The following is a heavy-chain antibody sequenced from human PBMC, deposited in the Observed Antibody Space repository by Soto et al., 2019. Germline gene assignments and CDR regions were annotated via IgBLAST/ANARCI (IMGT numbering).Heavy chain of an antibody. D-gene: IGHD6-19*01. V-gene: IGHV1-18*01. Sequence: ASVKVSCKASGYTFTSYGISWVRQAPGQGLEWMGWISAYNGNTNYAQKIQGRVTMTKDTSTSTAYMELRRLRSDDTAVYYCARVPAGAVAGRANYFDYWGQGTLVTVSS. J-gene: IGHJ4*02. CDR1: GYTFTSYG. CDR3: ARVPAGAVAGRANYFDY. CDR2: ISAYNGNT.